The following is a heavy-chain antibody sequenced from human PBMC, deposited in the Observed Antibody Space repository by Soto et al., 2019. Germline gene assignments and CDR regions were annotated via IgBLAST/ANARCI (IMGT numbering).Heavy chain of an antibody. CDR2: ISAGGYNT. J-gene: IGHJ6*02. D-gene: IGHD1-26*01. Sequence: GGSLRLSCADSGFTFITYAINWVRQAPGKGLEGVSAISAGGYNTDYADSVKGRFTISRDNSKNTLYLQMNSLSAEDTAVYYCAKDHTVYSGYDYYYGMDVWGQGTTVTVSS. V-gene: IGHV3-23*01. CDR1: GFTFITYA. CDR3: AKDHTVYSGYDYYYGMDV.